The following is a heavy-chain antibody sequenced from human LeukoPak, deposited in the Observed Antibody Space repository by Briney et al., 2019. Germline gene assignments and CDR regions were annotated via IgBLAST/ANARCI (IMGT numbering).Heavy chain of an antibody. V-gene: IGHV3-66*01. CDR2: IYSGGST. Sequence: PGGSLRLSCAASGFTVSSNYMSWVRQAPGKGLEWVSVIYSGGSTYYADSVKGRSTISRDNSKNTLYLQMNSLRAEDTAVYYCARDQFGIAAAGTFDGFDPWGQGTLVTVSS. J-gene: IGHJ5*02. CDR1: GFTVSSNY. D-gene: IGHD6-13*01. CDR3: ARDQFGIAAAGTFDGFDP.